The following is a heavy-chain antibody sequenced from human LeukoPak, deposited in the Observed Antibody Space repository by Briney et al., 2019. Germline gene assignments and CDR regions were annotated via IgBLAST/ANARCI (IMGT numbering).Heavy chain of an antibody. CDR2: IVSIVGTV. D-gene: IGHD1-26*01. CDR3: ARAMSLLTLDLPPSFYFDP. Sequence: SVKVSCKSSGGSLSSCAITWVGQAPGQGREWMGRIVSIVGTVSDAQRFQGRVTITADRSTDPTSTQLTRLISDDTAVYSCARAMSLLTLDLPPSFYFDPWGPGTLISVSS. J-gene: IGHJ4*02. CDR1: GGSLSSCA. V-gene: IGHV1-69*04.